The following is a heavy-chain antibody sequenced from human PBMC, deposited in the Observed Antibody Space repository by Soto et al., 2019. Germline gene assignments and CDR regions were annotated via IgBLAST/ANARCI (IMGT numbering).Heavy chain of an antibody. V-gene: IGHV3-21*01. Sequence: VSLRLCCAASGFTFSSYSMNGVRQAPGKGLEWVSSISSSSFSINYADSVKGRFSISRDNAQNSLHLQMNNLRAEDTAVYYCARNESSNIYGMDVWGQGTTVTVSS. D-gene: IGHD6-6*01. J-gene: IGHJ6*02. CDR1: GFTFSSYS. CDR2: ISSSSFSI. CDR3: ARNESSNIYGMDV.